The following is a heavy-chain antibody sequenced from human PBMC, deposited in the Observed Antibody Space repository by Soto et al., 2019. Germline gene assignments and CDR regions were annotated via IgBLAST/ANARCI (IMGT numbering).Heavy chain of an antibody. D-gene: IGHD3-16*01. CDR1: GFTVSSNY. V-gene: IGHV3-66*01. J-gene: IGHJ4*02. CDR2: TYAGGST. CDR3: AREGGTYYFDY. Sequence: GGSLRLSCAASGFTVSSNYMSWVRQAPGKGLEWVSVTYAGGSTYYADSVKGRFTISRDNSKNTLYLQMNSLRAEDTAVYYCAREGGTYYFDYWGQGTLVTVSS.